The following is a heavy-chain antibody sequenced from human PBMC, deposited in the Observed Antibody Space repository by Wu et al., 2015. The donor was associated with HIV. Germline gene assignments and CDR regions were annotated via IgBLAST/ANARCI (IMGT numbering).Heavy chain of an antibody. D-gene: IGHD3-10*01. V-gene: IGHV1-69*12. CDR2: IIPVFGIA. CDR3: ARDKLLWVRESSIYYYGMDV. J-gene: IGHJ6*02. Sequence: QVQLVQSGAEVKKPGSSMKVSCKASGGTFNTYGISWVRQAPGQGLEWMGGIIPVFGIADYAQRFQGRVTISADESTGTAYLEMSSLRSEDTAVYYCARDKLLWVRESSIYYYGMDVWGQGTTVTVSS. CDR1: GGTFNTYG.